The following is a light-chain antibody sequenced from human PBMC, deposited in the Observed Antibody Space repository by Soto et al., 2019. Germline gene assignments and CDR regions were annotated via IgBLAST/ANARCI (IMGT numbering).Light chain of an antibody. V-gene: IGKV1-39*01. Sequence: DIQMTQSPSSLSASVGDRVTITCRASQSINKYINWYQQKPGKAPNLLINGASSLQSGVPSRFSGSGSGTDFTRTTSTLQPEDFATYYGHETYCTAFDFGPGGKVVI. J-gene: IGKJ3*01. CDR1: QSINKY. CDR2: GAS. CDR3: HETYCTAFD.